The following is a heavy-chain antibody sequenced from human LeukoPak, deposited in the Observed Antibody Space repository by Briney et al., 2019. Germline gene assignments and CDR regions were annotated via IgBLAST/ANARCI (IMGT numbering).Heavy chain of an antibody. J-gene: IGHJ5*02. CDR2: INHIGST. D-gene: IGHD6-19*01. CDR1: GGSFSGYY. Sequence: SETLSLTCAVYGGSFSGYYWSLIRQPPGKGLEWIGEINHIGSTNYNPSLKSRVTISVDTSKNQFSLKLTSVTAADTAVYYCAREVGGTGGWFDPWGQGTLVSVSS. CDR3: AREVGGTGGWFDP. V-gene: IGHV4-34*01.